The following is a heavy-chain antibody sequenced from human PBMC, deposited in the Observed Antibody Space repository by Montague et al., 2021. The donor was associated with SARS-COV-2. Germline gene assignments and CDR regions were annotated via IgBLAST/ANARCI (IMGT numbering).Heavy chain of an antibody. CDR3: ASPYYYGSGTYVYNYYMDV. J-gene: IGHJ6*03. D-gene: IGHD3-10*01. V-gene: IGHV4-39*01. CDR1: GGFVSSSPYY. CDR2: ISYSGRT. Sequence: SETRSLTCTVSGGFVSSSPYYWGWIRQPPGRGLEWVGSISYSGRTYFSPSLKSRLTISVDSSENQFSLRLSSVTAADTAVYYCASPYYYGSGTYVYNYYMDVWGKGTTVTVSS.